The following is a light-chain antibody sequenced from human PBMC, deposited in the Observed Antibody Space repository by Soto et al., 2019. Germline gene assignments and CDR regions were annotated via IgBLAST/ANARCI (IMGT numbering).Light chain of an antibody. CDR1: SEHSTYA. V-gene: IGLV4-69*01. J-gene: IGLJ2*01. CDR3: QTWGTDIHVV. CDR2: VNGDGSH. Sequence: QPVLTESPSASASLGASVKLTCSLSSEHSTYAIAWYQRQPEKGPRYLMKVNGDGSHRKGDGIPDRFSGSSSGAERYLTISSLQSEDESDYYCQTWGTDIHVVFGGGTKLTVL.